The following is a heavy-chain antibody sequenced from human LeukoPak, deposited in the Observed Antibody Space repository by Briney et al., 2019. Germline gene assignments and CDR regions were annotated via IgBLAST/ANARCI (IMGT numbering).Heavy chain of an antibody. CDR3: ARDPSYDFWSGYYPRWYFDY. CDR2: IYYSGST. CDR1: GGSFSGYY. J-gene: IGHJ4*02. V-gene: IGHV4-39*07. D-gene: IGHD3-3*01. Sequence: SETLSLTCTVYGGSFSGYYWGWIRQPPGKGLEWIGSIYYSGSTYYNPSLKSRVTISVDTSKNQFSLKLSSVTAADTAVYYCARDPSYDFWSGYYPRWYFDYWGQGTLVTVSS.